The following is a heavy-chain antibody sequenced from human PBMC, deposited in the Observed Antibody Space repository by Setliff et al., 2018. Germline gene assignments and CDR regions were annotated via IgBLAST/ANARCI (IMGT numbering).Heavy chain of an antibody. CDR2: IYYSGST. CDR1: GGSISSYY. V-gene: IGHV4-59*03. D-gene: IGHD2-8*02. CDR3: TVYNTGSSKDHY. J-gene: IGHJ4*02. Sequence: PSETLSLTCTVSGGSISSYYWSWIRQPPGKGLEWIGYIYYSGSTNYNPSLKSRVTISVDTSKNQSSLKLSSVTAADTALYYCTVYNTGSSKDHYWGQGTPVTVSS.